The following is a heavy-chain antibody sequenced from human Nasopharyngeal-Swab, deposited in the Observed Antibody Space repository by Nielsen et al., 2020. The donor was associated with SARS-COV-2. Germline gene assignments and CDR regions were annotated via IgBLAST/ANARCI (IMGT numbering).Heavy chain of an antibody. D-gene: IGHD6-19*01. J-gene: IGHJ5*02. CDR2: TYYRSKWYN. Sequence: SQTLSLTCAISGDSFSSNSAAWNWIRQSPSRGLEWLGRTYYRSKWYNDYAVSVKSRITINPDTSKNQFSLQLNSVTPEDTAVYYRARDKGPAVAGTWFGFDPWGQGTLVTVSS. CDR1: GDSFSSNSAA. CDR3: ARDKGPAVAGTWFGFDP. V-gene: IGHV6-1*01.